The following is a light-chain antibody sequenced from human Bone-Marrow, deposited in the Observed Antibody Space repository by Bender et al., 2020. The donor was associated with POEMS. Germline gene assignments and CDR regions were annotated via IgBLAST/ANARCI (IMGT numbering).Light chain of an antibody. CDR3: AAWEDSLNGWV. CDR2: DNI. V-gene: IGLV1-44*01. CDR1: SSNIGTNP. J-gene: IGLJ3*02. Sequence: QSVLTQPPSASGTPGQRVTISCSGSSSNIGTNPVHWYQQLPGTAPKLLIFDNINRPSGVPDRFSGSKSGTSASLAISGLQSEDEADYYCAAWEDSLNGWVFGGGTKLTVL.